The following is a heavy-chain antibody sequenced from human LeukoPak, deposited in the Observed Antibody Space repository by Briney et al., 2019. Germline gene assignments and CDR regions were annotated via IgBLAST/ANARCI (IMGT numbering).Heavy chain of an antibody. J-gene: IGHJ4*02. V-gene: IGHV1-69*04. CDR2: IIPIFGIA. Sequence: ASVKVSCKASGGTFSSYAISWVRQAPGQGLEWLGRIIPIFGIANYAQKFQGRVTITADRSTSTAYMELSSLRSEDTAVYYCARDETPGDYGFDYWGQGTLVTVSS. CDR3: ARDETPGDYGFDY. D-gene: IGHD4-17*01. CDR1: GGTFSSYA.